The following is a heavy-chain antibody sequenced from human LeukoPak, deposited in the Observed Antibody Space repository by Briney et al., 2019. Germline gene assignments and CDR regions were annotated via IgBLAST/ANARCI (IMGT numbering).Heavy chain of an antibody. CDR3: ARGSSRYSVTSSGY. J-gene: IGHJ4*02. CDR2: INAGNGNT. Sequence: ASVXVSXKASGYSFTTYDMHWVRQAPGQRLEWMGWINAGNGNTKYSQKFQGRVTITRDTSASTVYMELSSLRSEDTAVYYCARGSSRYSVTSSGYWGQGTLVTVSS. V-gene: IGHV1-3*01. CDR1: GYSFTTYD. D-gene: IGHD4-17*01.